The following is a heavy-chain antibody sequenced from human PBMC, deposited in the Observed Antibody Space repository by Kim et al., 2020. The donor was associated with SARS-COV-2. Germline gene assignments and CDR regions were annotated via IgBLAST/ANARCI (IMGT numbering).Heavy chain of an antibody. Sequence: SETLSLTCAVSGGPINSPSWWSLVRQPPGKGLEWIGDIYHSGNTNYNPSLKSRVAFSVDKSRNQFSLKLTSVTAADTAVYYCARVFGNYDSRGSLDCWGQGTLVTVSS. CDR2: IYHSGNT. D-gene: IGHD3-22*01. V-gene: IGHV4-4*02. CDR1: GGPINSPSW. J-gene: IGHJ4*02. CDR3: ARVFGNYDSRGSLDC.